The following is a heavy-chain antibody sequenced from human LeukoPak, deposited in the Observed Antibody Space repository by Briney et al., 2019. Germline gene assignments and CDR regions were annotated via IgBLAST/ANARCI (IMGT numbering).Heavy chain of an antibody. CDR1: GFTFSSYW. Sequence: PGGSLRLSCAASGFTFSSYWMSWVRQAPGKGLEWVANIKQDGSEKYYVDSVKGRFTISRDNAKNSLYLQMKSLRAEDTAVYYCARPRSGSYLNFDYWGQETLVTVSS. V-gene: IGHV3-7*01. CDR3: ARPRSGSYLNFDY. CDR2: IKQDGSEK. J-gene: IGHJ4*02. D-gene: IGHD1-26*01.